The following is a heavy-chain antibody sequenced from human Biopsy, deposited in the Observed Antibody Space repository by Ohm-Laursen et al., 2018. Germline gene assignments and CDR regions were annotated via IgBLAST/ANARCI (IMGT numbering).Heavy chain of an antibody. CDR3: ARDYDTSGYYYVS. CDR2: IFYRGST. D-gene: IGHD3-22*01. CDR1: GGSISNNNYY. J-gene: IGHJ5*02. V-gene: IGHV4-39*01. Sequence: SDTLSLTCTVSGGSISNNNYYWGCIRQPPGKGLEWIGSIFYRGSTHYKPSLKSRVNISVDTSKNQFSLKLNSVTAADTAVYYCARDYDTSGYYYVSWGQGTLVTVSS.